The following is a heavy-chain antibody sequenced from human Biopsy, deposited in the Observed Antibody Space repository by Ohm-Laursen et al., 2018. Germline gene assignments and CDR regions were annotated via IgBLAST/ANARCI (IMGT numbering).Heavy chain of an antibody. CDR1: GFTFSNYE. Sequence: SLRLSCTASGFTFSNYEMNWVRQAPGKGLEWVSYISSGGSTIYYADSVKGRFTISRDNARNSLYLQMNSLRADDTAVYYCARVSNCPRKDFQHWGQGTLVTVSS. CDR3: ARVSNCPRKDFQH. CDR2: ISSGGSTI. V-gene: IGHV3-48*03. J-gene: IGHJ1*01. D-gene: IGHD7-27*01.